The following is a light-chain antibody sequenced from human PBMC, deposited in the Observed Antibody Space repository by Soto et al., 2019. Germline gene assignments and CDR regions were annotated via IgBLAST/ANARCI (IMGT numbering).Light chain of an antibody. Sequence: QSVLTQPPSASGTPGQRVTISCSGSSSNIGNNTVNWYQQFPGTAPKLLMYSNSLRPSGVPDRFSGSKSGTSASLAITSLQSEDEADYYCAAWDDSLNGRYVFGTGTKVTVL. CDR2: SNS. CDR3: AAWDDSLNGRYV. V-gene: IGLV1-44*01. CDR1: SSNIGNNT. J-gene: IGLJ1*01.